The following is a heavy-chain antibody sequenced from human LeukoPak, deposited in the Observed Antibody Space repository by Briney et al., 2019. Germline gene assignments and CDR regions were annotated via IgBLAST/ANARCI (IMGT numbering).Heavy chain of an antibody. D-gene: IGHD3-22*01. Sequence: PGGSLRLSCAASGFTFSSYWMSWVRQAPGKGLEWVANIKQDGSEKYYVDSVKGRFTISRDNAKNSLYLQMNSLRAEDTAVYYCARDLRYYDSSGYYPWRAFDIWGQGTMVTVSS. V-gene: IGHV3-7*01. CDR1: GFTFSSYW. CDR2: IKQDGSEK. CDR3: ARDLRYYDSSGYYPWRAFDI. J-gene: IGHJ3*02.